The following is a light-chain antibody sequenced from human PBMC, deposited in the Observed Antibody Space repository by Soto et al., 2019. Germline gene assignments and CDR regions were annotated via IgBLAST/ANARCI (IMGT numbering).Light chain of an antibody. CDR1: QSISIW. CDR2: KTS. Sequence: DIHMTQSPSTLSASVGDRVTITCRASQSISIWLAWYQQKPGKAPNLLIYKTSSLETGVPSRFSGSGSGTEFSRTTGSLQPYDFATYYGQHYNDYSWTFGQGTKVEVK. CDR3: QHYNDYSWT. V-gene: IGKV1-5*03. J-gene: IGKJ1*01.